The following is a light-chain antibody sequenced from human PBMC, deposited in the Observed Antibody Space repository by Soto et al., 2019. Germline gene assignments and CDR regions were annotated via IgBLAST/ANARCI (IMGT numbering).Light chain of an antibody. J-gene: IGLJ2*01. CDR3: SSHAGANTLV. Sequence: QSVLTQPLSASGSPGQSVTISCTGTSSDVGAYNSVSWYQQHPGKAPKLMIYEVSKRPSGVPDRFSGSKSGNTASLTVSGLQAEDEADYYCSSHAGANTLVFGGGTKLTVL. CDR2: EVS. CDR1: SSDVGAYNS. V-gene: IGLV2-8*01.